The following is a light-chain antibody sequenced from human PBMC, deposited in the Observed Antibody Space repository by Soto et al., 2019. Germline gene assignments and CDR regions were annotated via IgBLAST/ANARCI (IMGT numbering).Light chain of an antibody. J-gene: IGLJ1*01. CDR2: DVS. CDR3: SSYSSSSTPYV. V-gene: IGLV2-14*01. Sequence: QSALTQPASVSGSPGQSITISCTGTSSDVGRYKYVSWYLQHPGKAPKLMLYDVSDRPSGVSNRFSGSKSGNTAFLTISGPQAEDEADYYCSSYSSSSTPYVFGTGTKVTVL. CDR1: SSDVGRYKY.